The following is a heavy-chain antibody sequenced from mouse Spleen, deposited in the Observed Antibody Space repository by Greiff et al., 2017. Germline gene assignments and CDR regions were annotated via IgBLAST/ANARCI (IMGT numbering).Heavy chain of an antibody. V-gene: IGHV5-6*01. CDR3: ARQMITTPYYFDD. J-gene: IGHJ2*01. Sequence: EVMLVESGGDLVKPGGSLKLSCAASGFTFSSYGMSWVRQTPDKRLEWVATISSGGSYTYYPDSVKGRFTISRDNAKNTLYLQLSSLKSEDTAMYYCARQMITTPYYFDDWGQGTTLTVSS. CDR1: GFTFSSYG. D-gene: IGHD2-4*01. CDR2: ISSGGSYT.